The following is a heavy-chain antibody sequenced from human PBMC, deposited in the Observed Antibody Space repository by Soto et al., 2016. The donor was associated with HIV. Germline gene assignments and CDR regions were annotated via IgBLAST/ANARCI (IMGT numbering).Heavy chain of an antibody. CDR2: IYHSGST. CDR3: ARVGYYGSGTYYIDY. CDR1: GGSISNNNW. V-gene: IGHV4-4*02. J-gene: IGHJ4*02. Sequence: QVQLQESGPGLVKPSGTLSLTCAVSGGSISNNNWWSWVRQPPGKGLEWIGEIYHSGSTNYNPSLKSRVTMSVDKSKNQFSLKLSSVTAADTAVYYCARVGYYGSGTYYIDYWGQGPWSRLL. D-gene: IGHD3-10*01.